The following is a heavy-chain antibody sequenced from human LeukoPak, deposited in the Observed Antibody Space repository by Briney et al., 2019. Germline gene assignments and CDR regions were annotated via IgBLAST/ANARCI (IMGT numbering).Heavy chain of an antibody. CDR2: IKEDGSAK. V-gene: IGHV3-7*05. CDR3: ARGPIVGPTKGFDP. Sequence: GGSLRLSCTASGFTFSRYWMTWVRQAPGKGLEWVANIKEDGSAKYYVDSMKGRFTISRDNAKNSLYLQINSLRAEDTAVYYCARGPIVGPTKGFDPWGQGTLVTVSS. J-gene: IGHJ5*02. CDR1: GFTFSRYW. D-gene: IGHD1-26*01.